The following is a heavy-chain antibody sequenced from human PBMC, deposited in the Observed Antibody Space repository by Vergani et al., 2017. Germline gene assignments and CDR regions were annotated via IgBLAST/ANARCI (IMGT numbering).Heavy chain of an antibody. CDR2: ISNCGNTI. CDR3: ARDHRDYNNYPGTFDI. D-gene: IGHD5-24*01. CDR1: GFSFSDHY. J-gene: IGHJ3*02. Sequence: QVQLVESGGGLVKPGGSLRLSCAASGFSFSDHYMTWIRQAPGKGLEWVSYISNCGNTIEYADSVKGLFSIARDNAKSSLFLQMDSLRAEDTAVYYCARDHRDYNNYPGTFDIWGQGSMVTVSS. V-gene: IGHV3-11*01.